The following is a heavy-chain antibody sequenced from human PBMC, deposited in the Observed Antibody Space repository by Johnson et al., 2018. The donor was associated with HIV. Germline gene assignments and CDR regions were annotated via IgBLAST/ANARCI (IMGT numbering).Heavy chain of an antibody. Sequence: VHLVESGGGLVQPGGSLRLSCAASGFTFSSYWMHWVRQAPGKGLVWVSRINSDGSSTSYADSVKGRFTISRDNSKNTLYVQMNSLRAEDTAVYYCARGIQPDAFDVWGQGTMVTVSS. D-gene: IGHD2-2*01. J-gene: IGHJ3*01. CDR1: GFTFSSYW. CDR3: ARGIQPDAFDV. V-gene: IGHV3-74*02. CDR2: INSDGSST.